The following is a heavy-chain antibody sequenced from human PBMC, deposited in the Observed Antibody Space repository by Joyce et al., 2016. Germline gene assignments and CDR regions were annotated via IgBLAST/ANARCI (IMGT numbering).Heavy chain of an antibody. J-gene: IGHJ3*02. CDR2: IFPIVGVA. D-gene: IGHD2/OR15-2a*01. CDR3: TRGRIEYSKTFNAYDI. Sequence: VQLVQSGAEVKKPGYSVKVSCKVSGGNFYDYTITWVRQAPGQGLEWMGRIFPIVGVANYARKFRGRVALTADKSTATAYLELNSLRLDDTAMFFCTRGRIEYSKTFNAYDIWGQGTMVTVSS. CDR1: GGNFYDYT. V-gene: IGHV1-69*04.